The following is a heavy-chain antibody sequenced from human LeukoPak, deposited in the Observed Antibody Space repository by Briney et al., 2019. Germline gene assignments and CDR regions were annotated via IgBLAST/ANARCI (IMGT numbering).Heavy chain of an antibody. Sequence: GGSLRLSCAASGFTFDDYAMHWVRQAPGKGLEWVSGISWNSGSIGYADSVKGRFTISRDNAKNSLYLQMNSLRAEDTALYYCAKAEGMTTVTTSHFQHWGQGTLVTVSS. D-gene: IGHD4-17*01. CDR1: GFTFDDYA. CDR2: ISWNSGSI. V-gene: IGHV3-9*01. J-gene: IGHJ1*01. CDR3: AKAEGMTTVTTSHFQH.